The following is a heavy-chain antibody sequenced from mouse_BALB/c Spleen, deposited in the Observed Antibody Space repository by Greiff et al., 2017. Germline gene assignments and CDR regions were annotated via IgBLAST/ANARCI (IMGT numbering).Heavy chain of an antibody. D-gene: IGHD2-12*01. J-gene: IGHJ4*01. CDR3: ARSTTEAMDY. Sequence: EVQGVESGGGLVQPGGSRKLSCAASGFTFSSFGMHWVRQAPEKGLEWVAYISSGSSTIYYADTVKCRFTISRDNPKNTLFLQMTSLRSEDTAMYYCARSTTEAMDYWGQGTSVTVSS. CDR1: GFTFSSFG. CDR2: ISSGSSTI. V-gene: IGHV5-17*02.